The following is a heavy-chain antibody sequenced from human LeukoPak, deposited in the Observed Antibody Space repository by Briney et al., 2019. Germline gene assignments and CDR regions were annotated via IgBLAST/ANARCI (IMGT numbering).Heavy chain of an antibody. CDR1: GDSMRPYY. V-gene: IGHV4-59*01. Sequence: SETLSLTCTVSGDSMRPYYWSWIRQPPGKGLEWIGYIDYSGSSNYNTSLKSRVTISIDTSKNQFSLKVTSVTAADTAVYYCARVGFGEGSYYYTMDVWGQGTTVTVSS. CDR3: ARVGFGEGSYYYTMDV. D-gene: IGHD3-10*01. CDR2: IDYSGSS. J-gene: IGHJ6*02.